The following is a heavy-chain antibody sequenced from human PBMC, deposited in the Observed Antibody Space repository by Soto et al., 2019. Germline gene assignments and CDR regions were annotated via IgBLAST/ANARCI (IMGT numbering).Heavy chain of an antibody. CDR2: IDYGGST. CDR1: GGSISSGGYY. CDR3: ARGPGIMAKIDY. D-gene: IGHD3-16*01. J-gene: IGHJ4*02. V-gene: IGHV4-31*03. Sequence: QVQLQESGPGLVKPSQTLSLTCTVSGGSISSGGYYWGWFRQHPGKGLEWIGYIDYGGSTYYIPSLKSRVTISVDTSKNQFSLKLSSVTAADTAVYYCARGPGIMAKIDYWGQGTLVTVSS.